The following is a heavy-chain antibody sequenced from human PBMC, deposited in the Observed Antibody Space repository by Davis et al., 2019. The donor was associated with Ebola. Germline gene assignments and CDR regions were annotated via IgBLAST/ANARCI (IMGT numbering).Heavy chain of an antibody. V-gene: IGHV4-59*01. CDR2: IYYSGST. J-gene: IGHJ6*02. CDR1: GGSISSYY. Sequence: MPSETLSLTCTVSGGSISSYYWSWIRQPPGKGLEWSGYIYYSGSTNYNPSLKSRVTISVDTSKNQFSLKLSSVTAADTAVYYCARSPIYYYYGMDVWGQGTTVTVSS. CDR3: ARSPIYYYYGMDV.